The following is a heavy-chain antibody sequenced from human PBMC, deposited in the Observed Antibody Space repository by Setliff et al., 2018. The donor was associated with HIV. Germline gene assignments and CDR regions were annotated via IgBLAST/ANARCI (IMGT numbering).Heavy chain of an antibody. D-gene: IGHD2-15*01. CDR2: IYPGDPDA. J-gene: IGHJ5*01. CDR3: AKYSPAAWFDS. Sequence: PGESLTISCKGSGNTFGRHWVAWVRQMPGKGLEWMGMIYPGDPDARYNPSLQGQVTISADKSIDTAYLQWDNLRASDTAMYYCAKYSPAAWFDSWGQGTLVTVA. V-gene: IGHV5-51*01. CDR1: GNTFGRHW.